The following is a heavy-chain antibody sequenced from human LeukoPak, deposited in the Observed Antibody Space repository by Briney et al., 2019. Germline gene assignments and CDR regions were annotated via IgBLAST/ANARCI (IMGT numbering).Heavy chain of an antibody. J-gene: IGHJ4*02. CDR1: GYTFSTHW. CDR3: ATRYTSGRGFFDY. V-gene: IGHV5-51*01. D-gene: IGHD6-19*01. CDR2: IYPGDSDT. Sequence: GESLKISCKASGYTFSTHWTGWVRQTPEKGLEWIGIIYPGDSDTRYSPSFQGQVTISADKSISTAYLQWSSLRASDTAIHYCATRYTSGRGFFDYWGQGTLVTVSS.